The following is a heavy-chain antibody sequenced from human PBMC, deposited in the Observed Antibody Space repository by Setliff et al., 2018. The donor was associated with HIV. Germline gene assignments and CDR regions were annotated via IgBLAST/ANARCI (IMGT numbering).Heavy chain of an antibody. J-gene: IGHJ4*02. V-gene: IGHV1-8*01. CDR2: MNPNSGDT. Sequence: ASVKVSCKASGYTFSSDEIGWVRHVTGQGFEWMGWMNPNSGDTGYAQKFQGRVTMTRSTSISTAFMELSSLRSEDTAVYYCARTGLYGDYRFDYWGQGARVTVCS. CDR3: ARTGLYGDYRFDY. D-gene: IGHD4-17*01. CDR1: GYTFSSDE.